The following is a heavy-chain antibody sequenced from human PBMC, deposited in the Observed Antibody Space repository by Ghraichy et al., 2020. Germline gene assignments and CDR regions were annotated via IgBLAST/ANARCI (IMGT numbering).Heavy chain of an antibody. V-gene: IGHV3-30*02. CDR3: AKDLPAAGTFYYYYYGMDV. J-gene: IGHJ6*02. D-gene: IGHD6-13*01. CDR2: IRYDGSNK. Sequence: GGSLRLSCAASGFTFSSYGMHWVRQAPGKGLECVAFIRYDGSNKYYADSVKGRFTISRDNSKNTLYLQMNSLRAEDTAVYYCAKDLPAAGTFYYYYYGMDVWGQGTTVTVSS. CDR1: GFTFSSYG.